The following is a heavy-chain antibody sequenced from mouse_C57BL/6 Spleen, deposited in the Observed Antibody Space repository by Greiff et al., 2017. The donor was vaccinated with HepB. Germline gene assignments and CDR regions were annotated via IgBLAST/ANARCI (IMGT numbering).Heavy chain of an antibody. CDR2: IYPGDGDT. CDR1: GYAFSSSW. J-gene: IGHJ2*01. V-gene: IGHV1-82*01. Sequence: QVQLKESGPELVKPGASVKISCKASGYAFSSSWMNWVKQRPGKGLEWIGRIYPGDGDTNYNGKFKGKATLTADKSSSTAYMQLSSLTSEDSAVYFCARGLPLDYWGQGTTLTVSS. CDR3: ARGLPLDY. D-gene: IGHD2-1*01.